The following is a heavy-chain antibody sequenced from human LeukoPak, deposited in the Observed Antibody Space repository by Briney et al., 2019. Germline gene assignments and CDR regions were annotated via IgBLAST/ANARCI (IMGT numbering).Heavy chain of an antibody. Sequence: PGGSLRLSCAASGFTFSSYAMHWVRQAPGKGLEWVTFIRYDGSDKYYADSVKGRFTISRDNSKNTLYLQMNSLRAGDTAVYYCATVGVSNVAVADRYFDLWGRGTLVTVSS. CDR2: IRYDGSDK. CDR1: GFTFSSYA. J-gene: IGHJ2*01. CDR3: ATVGVSNVAVADRYFDL. D-gene: IGHD6-19*01. V-gene: IGHV3-30*02.